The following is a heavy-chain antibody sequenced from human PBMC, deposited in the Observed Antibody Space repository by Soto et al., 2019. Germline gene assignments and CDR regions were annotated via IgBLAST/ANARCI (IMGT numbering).Heavy chain of an antibody. CDR1: GFTFTSYW. Sequence: RRLSCAASGFTFTSYWMHWVRQAPGKGLVWVSRINSDGSSTSYADSVKGRFTISRDNAKNTLYLQMNSLRAEDTAVYYCARGNYGTVFQNWFDPWGQGTLVTVSS. J-gene: IGHJ5*02. V-gene: IGHV3-74*01. CDR2: INSDGSST. D-gene: IGHD1-7*01. CDR3: ARGNYGTVFQNWFDP.